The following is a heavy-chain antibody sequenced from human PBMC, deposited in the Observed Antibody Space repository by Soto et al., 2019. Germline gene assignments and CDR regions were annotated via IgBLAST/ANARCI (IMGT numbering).Heavy chain of an antibody. Sequence: SETLSLTCTVSGGSISSYYWSWIRQPPGKGLEWIAYIYYSGSTEYNPSLKSRVTISVDTSKNQFSLKLNSVTAADTAVYYCARDLWGYCGADCYPLDVWGQGTTVTVSS. CDR2: IYYSGST. CDR1: GGSISSYY. D-gene: IGHD2-21*02. CDR3: ARDLWGYCGADCYPLDV. J-gene: IGHJ6*02. V-gene: IGHV4-59*01.